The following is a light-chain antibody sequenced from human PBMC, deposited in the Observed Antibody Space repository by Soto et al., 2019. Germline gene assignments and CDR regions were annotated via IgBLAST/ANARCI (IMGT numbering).Light chain of an antibody. V-gene: IGKV3-11*01. CDR2: DAS. Sequence: EIVLTQSPATLSLSPGERATLSCRASQSVSTYLAWYQQKPGQAPRLLIYDASNRATGIPARFGGSGSGTDFTLTISSLEPEDFAVYYCQQRSKGITFGQGTRLEIK. CDR3: QQRSKGIT. CDR1: QSVSTY. J-gene: IGKJ5*01.